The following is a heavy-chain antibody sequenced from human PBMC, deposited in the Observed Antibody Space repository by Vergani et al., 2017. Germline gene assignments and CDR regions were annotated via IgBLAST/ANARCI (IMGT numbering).Heavy chain of an antibody. D-gene: IGHD3-3*01. CDR1: GGSISSYY. V-gene: IGHV4-4*09. CDR2: IYTSGST. Sequence: QVQLQESGPGLVKPSETLSLTCTVSGGSISSYYWSWIRQPPGKGLEWIGDIYTSGSTNYNPSLKSRVTISVDTSKNQFSLKLSSVTAADTAVYYCARGGDYDFWSGYLYYFDYWGQGTLVTVSS. CDR3: ARGGDYDFWSGYLYYFDY. J-gene: IGHJ4*02.